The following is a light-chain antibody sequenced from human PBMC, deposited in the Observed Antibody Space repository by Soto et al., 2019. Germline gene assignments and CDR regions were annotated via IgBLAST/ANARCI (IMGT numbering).Light chain of an antibody. V-gene: IGKV3-11*01. CDR2: AAS. J-gene: IGKJ3*01. CDR3: QQRFNGPPGVT. Sequence: EIVLTQSPATLSLSPGESATLSCRASQNVGTYLAWFQHKPGQAPRLLIYAASNRATGVPARFSGRGSGTDFTLTISSLEPEDFAVYYCQQRFNGPPGVTFGPGTTVDIK. CDR1: QNVGTY.